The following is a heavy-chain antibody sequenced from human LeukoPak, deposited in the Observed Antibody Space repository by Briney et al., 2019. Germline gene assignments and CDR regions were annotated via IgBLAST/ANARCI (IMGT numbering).Heavy chain of an antibody. CDR2: IIPIFGTA. D-gene: IGHD3-10*01. J-gene: IGHJ4*02. CDR1: GGTFSSYA. CDR3: ARSPNPDYYGSGSYYFDY. Sequence: SVKVSCKASGGTFSSYAISWVRQAPGQGLEWVGGIIPIFGTANYAQKFQGRVTITADESTSTAYMELSSLRSEDTAVYYCARSPNPDYYGSGSYYFDYWGQGTLVTVSS. V-gene: IGHV1-69*13.